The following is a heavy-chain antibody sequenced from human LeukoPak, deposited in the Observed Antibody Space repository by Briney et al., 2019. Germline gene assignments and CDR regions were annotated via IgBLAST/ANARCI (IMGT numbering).Heavy chain of an antibody. V-gene: IGHV4-61*05. Sequence: SETLSLTCTVSGGSIISSSYYWGWIRQPPGKRLEWIGYIYYSGSTNYNPSLKSRVTISVDTSKNQFSLKLSSVTAADTAVYYCARHDAHGDYAMSDYWGQGTLVTVSS. CDR2: IYYSGST. J-gene: IGHJ4*02. CDR3: ARHDAHGDYAMSDY. D-gene: IGHD4-17*01. CDR1: GGSIISSSYY.